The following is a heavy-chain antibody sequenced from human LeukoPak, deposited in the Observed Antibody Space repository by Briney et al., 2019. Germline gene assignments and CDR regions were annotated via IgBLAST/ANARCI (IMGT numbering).Heavy chain of an antibody. Sequence: GSVQVSCKASVFTFTSYYMDWVRQAPGQGLEGMGIINPSGGSTSYPQKFQGRITMTRDTSTSTVYMELSSLRSEDAAVYYCACVVRGAFDIWGQGTLVTVSS. CDR3: ACVVRGAFDI. D-gene: IGHD2-21*01. J-gene: IGHJ3*02. CDR2: INPSGGST. V-gene: IGHV1-46*03. CDR1: VFTFTSYY.